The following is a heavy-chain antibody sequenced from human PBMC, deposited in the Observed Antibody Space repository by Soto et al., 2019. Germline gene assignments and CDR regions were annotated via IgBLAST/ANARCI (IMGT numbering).Heavy chain of an antibody. CDR3: ARGYGSGSPAYYYYYYGMDV. V-gene: IGHV4-34*01. J-gene: IGHJ6*01. CDR1: GGSFSGYY. Sequence: SETLSLTCAVYGGSFSGYYWSWIRQPPGKGLEWIGEINHSGSTNYNPSLKSRVTISVDTSKNQFSLKLSSVTAADTAVYYCARGYGSGSPAYYYYYYGMDVWGQGTPVTVSS. CDR2: INHSGST. D-gene: IGHD3-10*01.